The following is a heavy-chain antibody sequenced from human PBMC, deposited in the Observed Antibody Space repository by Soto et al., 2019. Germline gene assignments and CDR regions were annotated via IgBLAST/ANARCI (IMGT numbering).Heavy chain of an antibody. J-gene: IGHJ4*02. CDR2: IYYSGST. Sequence: SETLSLTCTVSGGSISSYYWSWIRQPPGKGLEWIGYIYYSGSTNYNPSLKSRVTISVDTSKNQFSLKLSSVTAADTAVYYCARARDYGDYRTFDYWGQGTLVTVSS. D-gene: IGHD4-17*01. CDR1: GGSISSYY. CDR3: ARARDYGDYRTFDY. V-gene: IGHV4-59*01.